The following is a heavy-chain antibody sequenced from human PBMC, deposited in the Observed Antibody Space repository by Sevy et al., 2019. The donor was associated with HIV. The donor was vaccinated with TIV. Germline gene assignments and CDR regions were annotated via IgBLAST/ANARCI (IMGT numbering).Heavy chain of an antibody. D-gene: IGHD3-10*01. Sequence: SETLSLTCTVSGGSIRSGTYYWNWIRQPAGKRLEWIGRIYTTGSTDYNPSLKSRVTISVDTSKNQFSLTLSSVTAADTAVYYCARSMVRGNTPHLDTFHYWGQGTLVTSPQ. CDR2: IYTTGST. CDR3: ARSMVRGNTPHLDTFHY. J-gene: IGHJ4*02. CDR1: GGSIRSGTYY. V-gene: IGHV4-61*02.